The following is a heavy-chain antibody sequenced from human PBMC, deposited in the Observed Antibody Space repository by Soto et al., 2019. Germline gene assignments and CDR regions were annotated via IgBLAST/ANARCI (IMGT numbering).Heavy chain of an antibody. V-gene: IGHV3-30*18. J-gene: IGHJ4*02. CDR1: GFDFTYYA. Sequence: QVQLVESGGGAVQPGESLRLSCVASGFDFTYYAMHWVRQAPGKGLESVAVLSSDGSKIHHTDSVKGRFTISRDNSENTQYLQMNSLRKEDTAVHFCAKDEGVGGTLGLFDYWGQGTLVSVSS. CDR2: LSSDGSKI. D-gene: IGHD1-26*01. CDR3: AKDEGVGGTLGLFDY.